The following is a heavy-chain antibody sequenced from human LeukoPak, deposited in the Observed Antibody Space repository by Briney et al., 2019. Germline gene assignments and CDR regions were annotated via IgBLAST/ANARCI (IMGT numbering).Heavy chain of an antibody. CDR3: ARAGYCSGGSCYLSYFDY. CDR1: GFTFSSYA. J-gene: IGHJ4*02. D-gene: IGHD2-15*01. CDR2: ISYDGSNK. V-gene: IGHV3-30*04. Sequence: GRSLRLSCAASGFTFSSYAMHWVRQAPGKGLEWVAVISYDGSNKYYADSVKGRFTISRDNSKNTLYLQMNSLRDEDTAVYYCARAGYCSGGSCYLSYFDYWGQGTLVTVSS.